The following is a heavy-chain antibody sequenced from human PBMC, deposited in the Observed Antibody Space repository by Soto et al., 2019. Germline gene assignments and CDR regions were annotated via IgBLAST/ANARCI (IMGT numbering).Heavy chain of an antibody. CDR1: GGSFSGYY. J-gene: IGHJ4*02. Sequence: SETLSLTCAVYGGSFSGYYWSWIRQPPGKGLEWIGEINHSGSTNYNPSLKSRVTISVDTSKNQFSLKLSSVTAADTAVYYCARGRAAAGRLDCWGQGTLVTVSS. V-gene: IGHV4-34*01. CDR3: ARGRAAAGRLDC. CDR2: INHSGST. D-gene: IGHD6-13*01.